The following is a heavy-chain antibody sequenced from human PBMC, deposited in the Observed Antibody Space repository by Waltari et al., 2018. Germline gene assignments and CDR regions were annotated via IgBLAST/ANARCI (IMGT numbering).Heavy chain of an antibody. CDR3: ARGRGTYFDY. J-gene: IGHJ4*02. CDR1: GGSISGYY. V-gene: IGHV4-4*07. D-gene: IGHD3-16*01. Sequence: QVQLQESGPGLVKPSETLSLTCTVSGGSISGYYWSWIRQPAGKGLEWIGRIYTSGGNNYNPSLKIRITMSGDTSKNQFSLELNSVTAADTAVYFCARGRGTYFDYWGQGILVTVSS. CDR2: IYTSGGN.